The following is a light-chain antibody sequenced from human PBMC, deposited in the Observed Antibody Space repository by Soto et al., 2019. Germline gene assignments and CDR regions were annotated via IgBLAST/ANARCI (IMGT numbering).Light chain of an antibody. Sequence: DIVMTQTPLSLPVTPGEPASISCRSSQSLLDSDDGNTYLDWYLQKPGQSPQLLVYTVSFRASGVPDRFSGSGSGTDSTLKISRVEAEDVGVYYCMQRTEFPSTFGHGTKVEIK. CDR3: MQRTEFPST. CDR1: QSLLDSDDGNTY. J-gene: IGKJ1*01. V-gene: IGKV2-40*01. CDR2: TVS.